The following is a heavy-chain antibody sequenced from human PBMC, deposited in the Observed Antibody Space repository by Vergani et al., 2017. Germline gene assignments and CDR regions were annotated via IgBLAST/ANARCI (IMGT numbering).Heavy chain of an antibody. J-gene: IGHJ4*02. D-gene: IGHD3-16*02. CDR2: VNHGGST. CDR3: ASIARAPTRRNPPPDY. Sequence: QVQLQEWGAGLLKTSETLSLTCGVSGGSFSDHYWSWIRQAPGMGLEWIGEVNHGGSTNYNPSLKSRVSISVDTSKNQFSLQLTSVTAADSSLYFFASIARAPTRRNPPPDYWGQGILVTVSS. CDR1: GGSFSDHY. V-gene: IGHV4-34*01.